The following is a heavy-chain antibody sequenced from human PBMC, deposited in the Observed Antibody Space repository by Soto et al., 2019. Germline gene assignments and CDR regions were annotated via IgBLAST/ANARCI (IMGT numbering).Heavy chain of an antibody. CDR2: IIPIFGTA. Sequence: ASVKVSCKASGGTFSSYAISWVRQAPGQGLEWMGGIIPIFGTANYAQKFQGRVTITADESTSTAYMELSSLRSEDTAVYYCARAPGPKDSSGYYGNDAFDSWGQGTMVNVSS. D-gene: IGHD3-22*01. J-gene: IGHJ3*02. CDR1: GGTFSSYA. V-gene: IGHV1-69*13. CDR3: ARAPGPKDSSGYYGNDAFDS.